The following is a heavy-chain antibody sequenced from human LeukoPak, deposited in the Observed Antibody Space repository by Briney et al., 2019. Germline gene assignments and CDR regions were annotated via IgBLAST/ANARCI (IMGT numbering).Heavy chain of an antibody. D-gene: IGHD1-26*01. V-gene: IGHV3-48*03. CDR3: ARVEWIVGFDY. CDR1: GFTFSSYE. CDR2: ISSSGSTI. Sequence: GGSLRLSCAASGFTFSSYEMNWVRQAPGKGLEWVSYISSSGSTIYYADSVKGRFTISRDNAKNSLYLQMNCLRAEDTAVYYCARVEWIVGFDYWGQGTLVTVSS. J-gene: IGHJ4*02.